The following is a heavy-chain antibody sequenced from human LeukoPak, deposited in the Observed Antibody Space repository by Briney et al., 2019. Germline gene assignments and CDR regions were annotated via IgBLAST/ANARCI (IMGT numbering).Heavy chain of an antibody. Sequence: ASVKVSCKASGYTFTSYGISWVRQAPGQGLEWMGWISAYNGNTNYAQKLQGRVTMTTDTSTSTVYMELRSLRSDDTAVYYCARASRTAAGRGGYYYYYGMDVWGQGTTVTVSS. D-gene: IGHD6-13*01. CDR3: ARASRTAAGRGGYYYYYGMDV. CDR2: ISAYNGNT. CDR1: GYTFTSYG. V-gene: IGHV1-18*01. J-gene: IGHJ6*02.